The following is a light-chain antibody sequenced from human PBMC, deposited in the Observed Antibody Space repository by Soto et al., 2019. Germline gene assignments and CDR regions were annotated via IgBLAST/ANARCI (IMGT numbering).Light chain of an antibody. CDR1: SGDIGRYNL. J-gene: IGLJ3*02. CDR3: CSYASSGTLL. V-gene: IGLV2-23*01. Sequence: QSALTQPASLSGSPGQSITISCTGTSGDIGRYNLVSWFQQFPAKAPKVIIYEGSERPSGVSDRFSGSQSGNTASLTISGLRAEDEADYYCCSYASSGTLLFGGGTQLTVL. CDR2: EGS.